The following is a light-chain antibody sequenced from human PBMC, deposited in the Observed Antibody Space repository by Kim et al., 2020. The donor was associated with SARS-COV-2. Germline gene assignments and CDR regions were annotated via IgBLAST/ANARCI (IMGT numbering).Light chain of an antibody. CDR1: STDINTYNF. Sequence: QSLLTQPPSASGSPGQSVTISCTGTSTDINTYNFVSWYQQHPGQAPKLIIYEVDKRPSGVPDRFSGSRSGSTASLSVSGHQAEDEAEYYCSAHEDIKVFGTGTKVTVL. CDR2: EVD. V-gene: IGLV2-8*01. J-gene: IGLJ1*01. CDR3: SAHEDIKV.